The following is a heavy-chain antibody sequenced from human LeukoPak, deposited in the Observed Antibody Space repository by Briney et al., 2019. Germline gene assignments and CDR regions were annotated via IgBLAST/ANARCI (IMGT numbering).Heavy chain of an antibody. CDR3: AQVVGGSLGYYYYYYMDV. CDR2: IYYSGST. V-gene: IGHV4-59*13. J-gene: IGHJ6*03. D-gene: IGHD3-16*01. Sequence: PAEPLSLTCTVSGGSISSYYWSWIRQPPGKGLEWIGYIYYSGSTNYSPSLKSRVTISVDPSKNQLSLKLSSVTAADTDGYYRAQVVGGSLGYYYYYYMDVWGKGTTVTVSS. CDR1: GGSISSYY.